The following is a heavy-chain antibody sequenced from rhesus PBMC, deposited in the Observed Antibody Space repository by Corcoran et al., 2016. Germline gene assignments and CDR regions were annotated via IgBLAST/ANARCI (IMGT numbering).Heavy chain of an antibody. D-gene: IGHD5-24*01. CDR1: GGSIRSNY. Sequence: QVQLQQWGEGLVKPSETLSLTCAVYGGSIRSNYWSWIRQPPGKGLEWIGRIRSGGITNDNPSLKSRVTMSISTPKNRFSLKRSSVTAADTAVYYCARVSGYTAEDAFDFWGQGLRVTVSS. CDR2: IRSGGIT. V-gene: IGHV4-160*01. CDR3: ARVSGYTAEDAFDF. J-gene: IGHJ3*01.